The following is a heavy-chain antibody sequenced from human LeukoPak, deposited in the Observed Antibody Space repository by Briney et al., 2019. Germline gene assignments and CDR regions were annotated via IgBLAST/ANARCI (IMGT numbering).Heavy chain of an antibody. D-gene: IGHD3-10*01. CDR2: INPSGGST. CDR3: ARGGLWFGGTYYYMDV. J-gene: IGHJ6*03. V-gene: IGHV1-46*01. Sequence: ASVKVSCKASGYTFTSYYMHWVRQAPGQGLEWMGIINPSGGSTSYAQKFQGRVTMTRDTSTSTVYMELSSLRSEDTAVYYCARGGLWFGGTYYYMDVWGKGTTVTVSS. CDR1: GYTFTSYY.